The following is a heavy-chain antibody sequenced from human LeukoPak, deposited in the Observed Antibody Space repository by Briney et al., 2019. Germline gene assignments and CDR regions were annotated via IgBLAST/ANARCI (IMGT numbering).Heavy chain of an antibody. D-gene: IGHD3-22*01. CDR3: ARSSGYYYDLDY. CDR1: GGSISSYY. CDR2: IYYSGST. V-gene: IGHV4-59*08. J-gene: IGHJ4*02. Sequence: RPSETLSLTCTVSGGSISSYYWSWIRQPPGKGLEWIGYIYYSGSTNYPPSLKSRVTISVDTSKNQFSLKLSSGTAADTAVYYCARSSGYYYDLDYWGQGTLVTVSS.